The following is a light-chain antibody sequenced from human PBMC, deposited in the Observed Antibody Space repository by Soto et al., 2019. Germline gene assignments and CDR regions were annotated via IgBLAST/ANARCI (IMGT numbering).Light chain of an antibody. CDR1: QSVSSN. CDR3: QQYNNGPPWT. CDR2: GAS. J-gene: IGKJ1*01. Sequence: EIVMTQSPATLSVSPGERATLSCRASQSVSSNLAWYQQKPGQAPRLLIYGASTRATGIPARFRGSGSGTEFTLTISSLQSEDFAVYYCQQYNNGPPWTFGQGTRVDIK. V-gene: IGKV3-15*01.